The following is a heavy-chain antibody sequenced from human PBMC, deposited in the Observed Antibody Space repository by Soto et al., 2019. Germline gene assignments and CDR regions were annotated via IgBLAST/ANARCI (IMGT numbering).Heavy chain of an antibody. CDR3: ARTLFGWGIWFDP. D-gene: IGHD3-10*02. J-gene: IGHJ5*02. CDR1: GGSISSYY. Sequence: QVQLQESGPGLVKPSETLSLTCTVSGGSISSYYWSWIRQPPGKGLEWIGYIYYSGSTNYNPSLNIRVTISVDTSKNQFSLKLSSVTAADTAVYYCARTLFGWGIWFDPWGQGTLVTVSS. V-gene: IGHV4-59*01. CDR2: IYYSGST.